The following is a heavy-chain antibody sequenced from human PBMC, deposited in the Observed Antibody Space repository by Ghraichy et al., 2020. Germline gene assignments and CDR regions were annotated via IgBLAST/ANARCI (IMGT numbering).Heavy chain of an antibody. J-gene: IGHJ6*02. CDR2: VYYTGST. V-gene: IGHV4-39*07. Sequence: SETLSLTCTVSGGSISSTSYYWSWIRQPPGKGLDWIGSVYYTGSTHYNPSLRSRVTISADTSKQQFSLKLSSVTAADTAVYYCARDLSRYDFWSGYYRADYYYYGIDVWGHGTTVTVSS. D-gene: IGHD3-3*01. CDR1: GGSISSTSYY. CDR3: ARDLSRYDFWSGYYRADYYYYGIDV.